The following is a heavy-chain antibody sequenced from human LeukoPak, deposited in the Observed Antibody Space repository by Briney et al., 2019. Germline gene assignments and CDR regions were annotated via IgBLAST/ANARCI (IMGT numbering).Heavy chain of an antibody. D-gene: IGHD3-22*01. CDR1: GYTFTNFF. V-gene: IGHV1-46*01. CDR3: ARGRGNYYDAFDF. CDR2: VNPSGGSA. J-gene: IGHJ3*01. Sequence: ASVKVSCKAPGYTFTNFFVNWVRQAPGQGLEWMGIVNPSGGSASYPQSFQGRVTMTRDTSTSTVYLELSSLTSEDTAVYYCARGRGNYYDAFDFWGLGTMVTVSS.